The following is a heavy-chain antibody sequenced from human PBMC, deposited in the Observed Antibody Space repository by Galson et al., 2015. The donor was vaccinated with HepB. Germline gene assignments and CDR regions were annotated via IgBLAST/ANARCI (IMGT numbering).Heavy chain of an antibody. CDR3: ARAALGWFDP. Sequence: SLRLSCAASGFIFSDYYMSWIRQAPGKGLEWVSYISSSGSNTIYYSDSVQGRFTISRDNAKNSLYLQMNGLGVEDTAVYYCARAALGWFDPWGQGTLVTVSS. CDR2: ISSSGSNTI. V-gene: IGHV3-11*01. D-gene: IGHD6-25*01. J-gene: IGHJ5*02. CDR1: GFIFSDYY.